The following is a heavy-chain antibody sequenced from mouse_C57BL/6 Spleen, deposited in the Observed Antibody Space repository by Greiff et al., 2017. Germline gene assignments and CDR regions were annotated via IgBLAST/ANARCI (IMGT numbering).Heavy chain of an antibody. CDR3: ARLGKVDY. V-gene: IGHV5-6*01. J-gene: IGHJ4*01. CDR1: GFTFSSYG. D-gene: IGHD2-14*01. Sequence: EVNVVESGGDLVKPGGSLKLSCAASGFTFSSYGMSWVRQTPDKRLEWVATISRGGSYTYYPDSVKGRFTISRDNAKNTRYLQMSSLKSEDTAMYYCARLGKVDYWGQGTSVTVSS. CDR2: ISRGGSYT.